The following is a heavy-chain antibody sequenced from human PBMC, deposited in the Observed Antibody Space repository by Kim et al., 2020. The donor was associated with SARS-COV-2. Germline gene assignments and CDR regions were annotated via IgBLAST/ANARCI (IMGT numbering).Heavy chain of an antibody. CDR3: ASQAPPRSSSPFDL. J-gene: IGHJ2*01. CDR1: GFTFSSYS. D-gene: IGHD6-13*01. Sequence: GGSLRLSCAASGFTFSSYSMNWVRQAPGKGLEWVSSISSSSSYIYYADSVKGRFTISRDNAKNSLYLQMNSLRAEDTAVYYCASQAPPRSSSPFDLWGRGTMVTVSS. CDR2: ISSSSSYI. V-gene: IGHV3-21*01.